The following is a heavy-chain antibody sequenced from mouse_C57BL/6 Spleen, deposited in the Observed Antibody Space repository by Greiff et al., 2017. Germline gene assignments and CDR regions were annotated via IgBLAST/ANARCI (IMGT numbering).Heavy chain of an antibody. V-gene: IGHV6-3*01. CDR3: TGELDLLLFDY. D-gene: IGHD1-1*01. CDR2: IRLKSDNYAT. CDR1: GFTFSNYW. Sequence: EVKVVESGGGLVQPGGSMKLSCVASGFTFSNYWMNWVRQSPEKGLEWVAQIRLKSDNYATHYAESVKGRFTISRDDSKSSVYLQMNNLRAEDTGIYYCTGELDLLLFDYWGQGTTLTVSS. J-gene: IGHJ2*01.